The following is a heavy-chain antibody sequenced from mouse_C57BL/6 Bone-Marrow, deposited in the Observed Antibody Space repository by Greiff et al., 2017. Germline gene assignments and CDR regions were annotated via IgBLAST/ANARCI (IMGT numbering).Heavy chain of an antibody. CDR2: ISSGSSTI. CDR3: ARDRITTVVAPFDY. CDR1: GFTFSDYG. J-gene: IGHJ2*01. V-gene: IGHV5-17*01. Sequence: EVMLVESGGGLVKPGGSLKLSCAASGFTFSDYGMHWVRQAPEKGLEWVAYISSGSSTIYYADTVKGRFTISRDNAKNTLFLQMTSLRSEDTAMYYCARDRITTVVAPFDYWAKAPLSQSPQ. D-gene: IGHD1-1*01.